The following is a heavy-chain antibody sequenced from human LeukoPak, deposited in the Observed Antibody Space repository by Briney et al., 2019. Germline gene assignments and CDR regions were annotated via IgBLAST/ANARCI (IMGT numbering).Heavy chain of an antibody. CDR3: ARVLAAAGTSYPQDY. Sequence: GASVKVSCTASGYTFTSYGISWVRQAPGQGLEWMGWISAYNGNTNYAQKLQGRVTMTTDTSTSTAYMELRSLRSDDTAVYYCARVLAAAGTSYPQDYWGQGTLVTVSS. J-gene: IGHJ4*02. D-gene: IGHD6-13*01. CDR2: ISAYNGNT. CDR1: GYTFTSYG. V-gene: IGHV1-18*01.